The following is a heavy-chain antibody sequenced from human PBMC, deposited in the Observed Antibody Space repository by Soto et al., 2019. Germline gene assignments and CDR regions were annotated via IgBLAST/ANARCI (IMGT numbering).Heavy chain of an antibody. D-gene: IGHD5-12*01. Sequence: EVQLLESGGGLVQPGGSLRLSCAASGFTFSNYAMSWVRQAPGKGLEWVSSISEGGGRTYYADSVKGRFTISRDNSRNTLHLQMNSLRAEDTAIYYCAKDLEATRRLDYWGQGTLVTVSS. CDR3: AKDLEATRRLDY. V-gene: IGHV3-23*01. CDR2: ISEGGGRT. CDR1: GFTFSNYA. J-gene: IGHJ4*02.